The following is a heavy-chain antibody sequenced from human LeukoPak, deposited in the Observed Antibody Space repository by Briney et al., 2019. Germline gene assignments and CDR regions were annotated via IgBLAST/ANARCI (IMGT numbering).Heavy chain of an antibody. Sequence: PGGSLRLSCAVSGFIFSSYGMSWVRQAPGKGPEWVSVSGSGGSTYYGDSVKGRFTISRDNSKNTLYLQMNSLRAEDTAVYYCAKGDYSGSYYFDYWGQGTLVTVSS. J-gene: IGHJ4*02. CDR1: GFIFSSYG. V-gene: IGHV3-23*01. CDR3: AKGDYSGSYYFDY. D-gene: IGHD1-26*01. CDR2: SGSGGST.